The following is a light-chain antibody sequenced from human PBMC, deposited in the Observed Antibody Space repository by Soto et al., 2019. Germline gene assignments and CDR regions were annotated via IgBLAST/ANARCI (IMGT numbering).Light chain of an antibody. Sequence: EIVMTQSPATLSVSPGERATLSCRASQSVSSNLAWYQQKPGQAPRLLIYGASTRATGIPARFSGSGSGTEFTHTISSLQSEDFALYYCQQYHNWPPFTFGPGTKVDIK. CDR3: QQYHNWPPFT. CDR2: GAS. J-gene: IGKJ3*01. V-gene: IGKV3-15*01. CDR1: QSVSSN.